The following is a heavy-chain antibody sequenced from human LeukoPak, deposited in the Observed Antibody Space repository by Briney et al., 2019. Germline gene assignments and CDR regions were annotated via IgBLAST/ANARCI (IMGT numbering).Heavy chain of an antibody. CDR3: AIGGYYDFWSTTVISRGFDP. CDR1: GGTFNTYA. J-gene: IGHJ5*02. Sequence: SVKVSCKASGGTFNTYAITWVRQAPGQGLEWMGGIIPIFGTANYAQMFQGRVTITTDESTSTAYVELSSLRSEDTAVYYCAIGGYYDFWSTTVISRGFDPWGQGTLVTVSS. D-gene: IGHD3-3*01. CDR2: IIPIFGTA. V-gene: IGHV1-69*05.